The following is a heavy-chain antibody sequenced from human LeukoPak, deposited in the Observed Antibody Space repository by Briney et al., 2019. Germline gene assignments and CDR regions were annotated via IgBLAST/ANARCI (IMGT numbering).Heavy chain of an antibody. CDR2: IYTSGST. CDR1: GGSISSYY. J-gene: IGHJ3*02. D-gene: IGHD6-19*01. Sequence: SETLSLTCTVSGGSISSYYWSWIRQPAGKGLEWIGRIYTSGSTNYNPSLKSRVTMSVDTSKNQFSLKLSSVTAADTAVYYCARDGYSSGWYDAFDIWGQGTMVTVPS. CDR3: ARDGYSSGWYDAFDI. V-gene: IGHV4-4*07.